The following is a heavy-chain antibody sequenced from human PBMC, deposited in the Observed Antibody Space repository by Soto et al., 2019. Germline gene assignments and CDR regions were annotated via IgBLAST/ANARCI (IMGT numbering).Heavy chain of an antibody. D-gene: IGHD6-13*01. CDR1: GYTFTSYG. CDR2: ISAYNGNT. Sequence: ASVKVSCKASGYTFTSYGISWVRQAPGQGLEWMGWISAYNGNTNYAQKLQGRVTMTTDTSTSTAYMELRSLRSDDTAVYYCARVAEQQLPPYYFDYWGQGTLVTVSS. J-gene: IGHJ4*02. V-gene: IGHV1-18*01. CDR3: ARVAEQQLPPYYFDY.